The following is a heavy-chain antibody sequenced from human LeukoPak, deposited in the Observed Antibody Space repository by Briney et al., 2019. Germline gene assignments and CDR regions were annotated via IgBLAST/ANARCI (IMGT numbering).Heavy chain of an antibody. CDR2: IYNGVPT. D-gene: IGHD6-19*01. V-gene: IGHV4-4*09. J-gene: IGHJ4*02. CDR3: VQTTGWPGFDY. Sequence: SETLSLICTASGAPISRFYWNWVRQPPGKGLEWIGNIYNGVPTFFNPSLKSRATLSVDTSKTQFSLQLASVTAADTAVYYCVQTTGWPGFDYWGQGILVTVSS. CDR1: GAPISRFY.